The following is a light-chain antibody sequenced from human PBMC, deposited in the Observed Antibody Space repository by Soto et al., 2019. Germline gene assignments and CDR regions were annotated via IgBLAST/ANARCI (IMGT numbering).Light chain of an antibody. J-gene: IGKJ1*01. CDR3: QQYNNWPQT. CDR1: QTISSW. Sequence: DIQMPQSPSTLSGSGGDRGTVTCRASQTISSWLAWYQKKTGKAPKXLIYKASTLKSGVPSRFSGSGSGTECTLTISSLQSEDFAVYYCQQYNNWPQTLCQGTKVDI. CDR2: KAS. V-gene: IGKV1-5*03.